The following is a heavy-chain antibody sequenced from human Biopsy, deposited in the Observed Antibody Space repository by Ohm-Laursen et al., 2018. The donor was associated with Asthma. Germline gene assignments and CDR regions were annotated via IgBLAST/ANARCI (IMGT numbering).Heavy chain of an antibody. D-gene: IGHD6-13*01. CDR3: ARQPIAEPGTTFYYYYGMDV. J-gene: IGHJ6*02. CDR1: GVSIRSYY. Sequence: ETLSLTCTVSGVSIRSYYWTWIRQPPGKGLEWVSVIYSGGSTYYADSVKGRFTISRDSSKNTLFLQMDSLRAEDTAVYYCARQPIAEPGTTFYYYYGMDVWGQGTTVTVSS. V-gene: IGHV3-53*01. CDR2: IYSGGST.